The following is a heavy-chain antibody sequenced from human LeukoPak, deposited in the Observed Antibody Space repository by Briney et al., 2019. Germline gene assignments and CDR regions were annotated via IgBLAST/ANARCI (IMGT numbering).Heavy chain of an antibody. V-gene: IGHV1-18*01. Sequence: ASVKVSCKASGYTFTSYGISWVRQAPGQGLEWMGWISAYNGNTNYAQKLQGRVTMTTDTSTSTAYMELRSLRSDDTAVYYCAREVSSIAARRPYYYYYMDVWGKGTTVTVSS. CDR2: ISAYNGNT. CDR3: AREVSSIAARRPYYYYYMDV. CDR1: GYTFTSYG. J-gene: IGHJ6*03. D-gene: IGHD6-6*01.